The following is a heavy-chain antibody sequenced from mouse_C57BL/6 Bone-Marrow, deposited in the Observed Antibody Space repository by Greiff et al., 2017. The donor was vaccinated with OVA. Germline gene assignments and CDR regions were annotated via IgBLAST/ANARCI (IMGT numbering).Heavy chain of an antibody. V-gene: IGHV1-26*01. CDR3: AREGGKSYAMDY. Sequence: EVKLQQSGPELVKPGASVKISCKASGYTFTDYYMNWVKQSHGKSLEWIGDINPNNGGTSYNQKFKGKATLTVDKSSSTAYMELRSLTSEDSAVYYCAREGGKSYAMDYWGQGTSVTVSS. J-gene: IGHJ4*01. CDR1: GYTFTDYY. CDR2: INPNNGGT. D-gene: IGHD2-1*01.